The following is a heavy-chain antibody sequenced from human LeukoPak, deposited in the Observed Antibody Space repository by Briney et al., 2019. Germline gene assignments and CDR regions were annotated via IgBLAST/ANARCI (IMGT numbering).Heavy chain of an antibody. D-gene: IGHD2-2*01. CDR1: GFTVSSNY. CDR3: ARLATSDIVVVPTDAFDI. J-gene: IGHJ3*02. V-gene: IGHV3-53*01. CDR2: IYSGGST. Sequence: GGFLRLSCAASGFTVSSNYMSWVRQAPGKGLEWVSVIYSGGSTYYADSVKGRFTISRDNSKNTLYLQMNSLRAEDTAVYCCARLATSDIVVVPTDAFDIWGQGTMVTVSS.